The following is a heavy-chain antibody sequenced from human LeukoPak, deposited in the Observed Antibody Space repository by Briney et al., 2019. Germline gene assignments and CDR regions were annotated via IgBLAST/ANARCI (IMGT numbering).Heavy chain of an antibody. J-gene: IGHJ2*01. V-gene: IGHV4-30-4*01. CDR2: IYYSGST. Sequence: SQTLSLTCTVSGGSISSGDYYWSWIRQPPGKGLEWIGYIYYSGSTYYNPSLKSRVTISVDTSKNQFSLKLSSVTAADTAVYYCASQGRRGSKYLPSVYWYFDLWGRGTLVTVSS. CDR3: ASQGRRGSKYLPSVYWYFDL. CDR1: GGSISSGDYY. D-gene: IGHD5-12*01.